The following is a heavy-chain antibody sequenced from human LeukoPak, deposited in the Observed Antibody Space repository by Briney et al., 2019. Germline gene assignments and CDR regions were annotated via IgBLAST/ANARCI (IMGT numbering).Heavy chain of an antibody. CDR2: IYYSAST. V-gene: IGHV4-59*01. CDR3: TRGSIAYYYMDV. CDR1: VGSISSYY. J-gene: IGHJ6*03. D-gene: IGHD3-22*01. Sequence: PSETLSLTFTVSVGSISSYYGTWIRQPPAKVLEWIGHIYYSASTNYNPSLKGRVTISVDTYKNKFSLKLSSVTAADTAVYYCTRGSIAYYYMDVWGKGTTVTISS.